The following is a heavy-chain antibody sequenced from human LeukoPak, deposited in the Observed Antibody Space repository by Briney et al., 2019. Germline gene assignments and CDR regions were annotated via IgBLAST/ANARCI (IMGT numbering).Heavy chain of an antibody. D-gene: IGHD2-2*01. V-gene: IGHV1-18*01. J-gene: IGHJ4*02. Sequence: ASVKVSCKASGYTFTSYGISWVRQAPGQGLEWMGWISAYNGNTNYAQKLQGRVTMTTDTSTSTAYMELRSLRSDDTAVYYCAREIVVVPAAPNLYSSSSHFDYWGQGTLVTVSS. CDR2: ISAYNGNT. CDR3: AREIVVVPAAPNLYSSSSHFDY. CDR1: GYTFTSYG.